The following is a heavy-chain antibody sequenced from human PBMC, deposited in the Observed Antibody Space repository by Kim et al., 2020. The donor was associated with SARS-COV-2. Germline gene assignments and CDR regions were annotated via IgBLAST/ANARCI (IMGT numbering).Heavy chain of an antibody. CDR2: IYHSGST. CDR3: ARAGYYYGFQAY. V-gene: IGHV4-38-2*02. CDR1: GYSISSGYY. J-gene: IGHJ4*02. Sequence: SETLSLTCTVSGYSISSGYYWGWIRQPPGKGLEWIGSIYHSGSTYYNPSLKSRVTISVDTSKNQFSLKLSSVTAADTAVYYCARAGYYYGFQAYWGQGTLVTVSS. D-gene: IGHD3-10*01.